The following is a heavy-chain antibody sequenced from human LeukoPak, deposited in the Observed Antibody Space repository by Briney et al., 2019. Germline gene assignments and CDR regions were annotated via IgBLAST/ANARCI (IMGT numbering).Heavy chain of an antibody. CDR1: GFTFSSYG. J-gene: IGHJ4*02. D-gene: IGHD3-22*01. V-gene: IGHV3-30*02. Sequence: TGGSLRLSCAASGFTFSSYGMHWVRQAPGKGLEWVAFIRYDGSNKYYADSVKGRLTISRDNSKNTLYLQMNSLRAEDTAVYYCANAYYYDSSGYYFDYWGQGTLVTVSS. CDR2: IRYDGSNK. CDR3: ANAYYYDSSGYYFDY.